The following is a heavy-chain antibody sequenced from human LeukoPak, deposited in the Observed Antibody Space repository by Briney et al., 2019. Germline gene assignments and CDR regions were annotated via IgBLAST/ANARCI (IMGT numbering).Heavy chain of an antibody. CDR2: ISGYNGNT. Sequence: GASVKVSCKASGYTFTNYGISWVRQAPGQGLEWMGWISGYNGNTNYAQKLQGRVTMTTDTSTSTAYMELRSLTSDDTAVYYCASRKLGNDYWGQGTLVTVSS. CDR3: ASRKLGNDY. V-gene: IGHV1-18*01. D-gene: IGHD7-27*01. J-gene: IGHJ4*02. CDR1: GYTFTNYG.